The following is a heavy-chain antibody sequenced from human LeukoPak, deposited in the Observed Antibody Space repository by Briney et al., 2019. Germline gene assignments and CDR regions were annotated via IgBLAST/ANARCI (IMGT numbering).Heavy chain of an antibody. CDR2: IEQDGGGK. CDR1: GFTFSSYW. V-gene: IGHV3-7*01. J-gene: IGHJ4*02. D-gene: IGHD6-19*01. CDR3: ARVVAGMGSPGVDVDY. Sequence: RTGGSLRLSCAVSGFTFSSYWMSWVRQAPGKGPEWVANIEQDGGGKYYVDSVKGRFTISRDNAKNSLYLQMNSLRAEDTAVYYCARVVAGMGSPGVDVDYWGQGTLVTVSS.